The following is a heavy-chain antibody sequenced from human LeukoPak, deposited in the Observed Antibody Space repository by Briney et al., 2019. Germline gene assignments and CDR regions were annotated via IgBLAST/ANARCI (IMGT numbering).Heavy chain of an antibody. J-gene: IGHJ4*02. CDR3: ARDWDYYDSSGYLFFDY. CDR1: GYTFTGYY. V-gene: IGHV1-2*02. D-gene: IGHD3-22*01. Sequence: ASVKVSCKASGYTFTGYYMHWVRQAPGQGLEWMGWINPNSGGTNYARKFQGRVTMTRDTSISTAYMELSRLRSDDTAVYYCARDWDYYDSSGYLFFDYWGQGTLVTVSS. CDR2: INPNSGGT.